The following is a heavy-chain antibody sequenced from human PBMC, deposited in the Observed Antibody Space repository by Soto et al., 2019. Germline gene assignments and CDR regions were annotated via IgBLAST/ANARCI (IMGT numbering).Heavy chain of an antibody. V-gene: IGHV1-3*01. D-gene: IGHD5-12*01. J-gene: IGHJ5*02. CDR2: INAGNGNT. CDR3: ARAISGYVT. CDR1: GITFSTYA. Sequence: QVQLVQSGAEVKKPGASVKVSCKASGITFSTYAIHWVRQAPGQRLEWMGWINAGNGNTRYSQKFQGRVTLTRDTSASTAYIDLSSLRSEDTAIYYCARAISGYVTWGQGTLVTVSS.